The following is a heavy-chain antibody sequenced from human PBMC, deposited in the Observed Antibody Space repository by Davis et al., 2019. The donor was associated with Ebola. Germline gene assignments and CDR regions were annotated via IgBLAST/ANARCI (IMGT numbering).Heavy chain of an antibody. J-gene: IGHJ6*02. D-gene: IGHD3-16*02. CDR3: ERDRVGELAFRGVGDSYGMDV. CDR1: GYTFTGYY. Sequence: ASVKVSCKASGYTFTGYYMHWVRQAPGQGLEWMGWINPNSGGTNYAQKFQGWVTMTRDTSISTAYMELSRLRSDDTAVYYCERDRVGELAFRGVGDSYGMDVWGQRTTVTVSS. V-gene: IGHV1-2*04. CDR2: INPNSGGT.